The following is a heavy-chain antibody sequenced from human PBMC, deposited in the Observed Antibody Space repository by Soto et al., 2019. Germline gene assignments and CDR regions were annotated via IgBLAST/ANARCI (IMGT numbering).Heavy chain of an antibody. CDR3: ATGSFTSTGGRIGYHYNAMDV. Sequence: SVKVTCKSSGGTFSSHSINWVRQAPGQGLEWMGGIIPIFGPANFAKKFQGRVTITADESTTTAYMELSTLTSEDTAVYYCATGSFTSTGGRIGYHYNAMDVWGQGTTDTVSS. J-gene: IGHJ6*02. D-gene: IGHD1-1*01. CDR1: GGTFSSHS. CDR2: IIPIFGPA. V-gene: IGHV1-69*13.